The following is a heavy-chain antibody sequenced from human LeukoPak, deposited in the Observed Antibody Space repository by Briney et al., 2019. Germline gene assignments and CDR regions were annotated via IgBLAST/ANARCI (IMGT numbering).Heavy chain of an antibody. CDR1: GFTLSSYA. D-gene: IGHD2-15*01. J-gene: IGHJ3*02. CDR2: ISVSGNT. V-gene: IGHV3-23*01. CDR3: AKRGYCRGGTCFSHDAFDI. Sequence: GGSLRLSCAASGFTLSSYAMSWVRQGPGKGLEWVSAISVSGNTYHADSVKGRFTISRDNSKNTLYLQMNSLRAEDTAVYYCAKRGYCRGGTCFSHDAFDIWGQGTMVTVSS.